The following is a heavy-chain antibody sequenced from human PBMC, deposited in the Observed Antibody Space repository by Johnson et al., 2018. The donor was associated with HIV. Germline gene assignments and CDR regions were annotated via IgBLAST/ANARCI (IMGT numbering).Heavy chain of an antibody. CDR1: GFTFSSYA. CDR3: AKGLAAFFAFDI. J-gene: IGHJ3*02. V-gene: IGHV3-48*04. D-gene: IGHD3-3*01. CDR2: ISSSGSTI. Sequence: LVESGGGLVQPGGSLKLACAASGFTFSSYAMHLVRQAPGKGLECVSYISSSGSTIYYADSVKGRFTISRDNAKNTLYLQMNSLRAEDTAVYYCAKGLAAFFAFDIWGQGTMVTVSS.